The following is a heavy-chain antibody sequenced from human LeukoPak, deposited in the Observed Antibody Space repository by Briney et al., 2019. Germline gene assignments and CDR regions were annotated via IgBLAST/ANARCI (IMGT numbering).Heavy chain of an antibody. CDR2: IYPGDSDT. D-gene: IGHD1-26*01. J-gene: IGHJ4*02. V-gene: IGHV5-51*01. CDR3: ARPLVGADTLFDY. Sequence: HGESLKISCKGSGYSFTSYWIGWVRQMPGKGLEWMGIIYPGDSDTRYSPSFQGQVTISADKSISTAYLQWSSLKASGTAMYYCARPLVGADTLFDYWGQGTLVTVSS. CDR1: GYSFTSYW.